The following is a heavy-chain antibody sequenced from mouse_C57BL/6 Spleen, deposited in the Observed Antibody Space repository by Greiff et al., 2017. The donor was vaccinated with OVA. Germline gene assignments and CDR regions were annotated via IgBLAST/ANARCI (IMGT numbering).Heavy chain of an antibody. Sequence: VQLVESGAELVRPGTSVKVSCKASGYAFTNYLIEWVKQRPGQGLEWIGVINPGSGGTNYNEKFKGKATLTADKSSSTAYMQLSSLTSEDSAVYFCARSGVGLYYFDYWGQGTTLTVSS. CDR3: ARSGVGLYYFDY. CDR1: GYAFTNYL. J-gene: IGHJ2*01. CDR2: INPGSGGT. D-gene: IGHD1-1*02. V-gene: IGHV1-54*01.